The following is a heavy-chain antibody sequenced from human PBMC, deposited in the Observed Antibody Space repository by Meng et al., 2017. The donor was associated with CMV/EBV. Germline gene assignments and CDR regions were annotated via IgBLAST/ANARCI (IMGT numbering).Heavy chain of an antibody. CDR1: GYSCTSYW. J-gene: IGHJ5*02. Sequence: ISCKGAGYSCTSYWIGWVRQMPGKGLEWMGIIYPGDSDTRYSPSFQGQVTISADKSISTAYLQWSSLKASDTAMYYCARLFLSAFDPWGQGTLVTVSS. V-gene: IGHV5-51*01. CDR3: ARLFLSAFDP. D-gene: IGHD3-16*02. CDR2: IYPGDSDT.